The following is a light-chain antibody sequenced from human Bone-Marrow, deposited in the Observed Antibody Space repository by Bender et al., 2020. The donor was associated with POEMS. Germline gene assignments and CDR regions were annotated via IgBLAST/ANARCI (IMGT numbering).Light chain of an antibody. CDR2: DVS. J-gene: IGLJ7*01. CDR1: SSDVGGYNY. CDR3: SSYTTSSTTI. Sequence: QSAPTQPASVSGSPGQSISISCTGISSDVGGYNYVSWYQQHPGKAPKLMIYDVSDRPSGVSNRFSGSKSGNTASLTISGLQAEDEADYYCSSYTTSSTTIFGGGTQLTVL. V-gene: IGLV2-14*01.